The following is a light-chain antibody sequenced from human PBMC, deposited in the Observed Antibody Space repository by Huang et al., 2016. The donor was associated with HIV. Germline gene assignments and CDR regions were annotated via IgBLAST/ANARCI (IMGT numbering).Light chain of an antibody. V-gene: IGKV1-39*01. CDR2: SAS. J-gene: IGKJ2*01. CDR3: QQSAGTPRT. Sequence: DIQITQSPSSLSASVGDRVNIPCRPSQNINKYLNWYQQKPGKAPRLLIYSASNLQSGVTSTFSVSGSGTAFTLTISGLQPDDSATYYCQQSAGTPRTFGQGTKLEI. CDR1: QNINKY.